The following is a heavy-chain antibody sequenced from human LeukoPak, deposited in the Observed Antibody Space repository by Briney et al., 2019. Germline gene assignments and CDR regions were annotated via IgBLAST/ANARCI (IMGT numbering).Heavy chain of an antibody. CDR1: GGSISSYY. CDR2: IYYSGST. Sequence: PSETLSLTCTVSGGSISSYYWSWIGQPPGKGLEWIGYIYYSGSTNYNPSLKSRVTISVDTSKNQFSLKLSSVTAADTAVYYCARVLATAYLDYWGQGTLVTVSS. CDR3: ARVLATAYLDY. J-gene: IGHJ4*02. D-gene: IGHD1-26*01. V-gene: IGHV4-59*01.